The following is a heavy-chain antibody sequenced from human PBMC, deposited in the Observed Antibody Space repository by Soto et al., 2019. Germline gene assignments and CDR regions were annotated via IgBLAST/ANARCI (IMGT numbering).Heavy chain of an antibody. J-gene: IGHJ4*02. CDR3: ARDYWASERRFDY. CDR2: VYYSGTT. D-gene: IGHD2-15*01. CDR1: GGSVNRGSYY. V-gene: IGHV4-61*01. Sequence: SETLSLTCTVSGGSVNRGSYYWSWIRQPPGKGLEWIGHVYYSGTTKYNPSLKSRVTISVDTSNNQFSLHLTSVTAAAAAVYYCARDYWASERRFDYWGQGTLVT.